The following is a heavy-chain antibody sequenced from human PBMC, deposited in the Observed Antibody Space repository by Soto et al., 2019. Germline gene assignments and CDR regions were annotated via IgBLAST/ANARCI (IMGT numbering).Heavy chain of an antibody. CDR1: GHTFTGYF. Sequence: QVQLVQSGAEVKQPGASVKVSCKASGHTFTGYFLHWVRLAPGLGLEWMGWINPNTGARNSAQKFQGRVTMTSDTSISTVYMEVSSLKSADTAVYYCARTLRPGSDTALVLWGQGTLVTVSS. D-gene: IGHD5-18*01. CDR2: INPNTGAR. CDR3: ARTLRPGSDTALVL. J-gene: IGHJ4*02. V-gene: IGHV1-2*02.